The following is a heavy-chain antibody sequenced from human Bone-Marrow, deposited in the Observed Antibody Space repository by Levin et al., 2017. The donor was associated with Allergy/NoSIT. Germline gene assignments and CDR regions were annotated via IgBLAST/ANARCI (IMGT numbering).Heavy chain of an antibody. V-gene: IGHV3-48*02. Sequence: GGSLRLSCAASGFSFWHYTMNWVRQAPGKGLEWVSCISSSGDSTYYADSVKGRFTISRDNAKNSLYLQLNRLRDEDTALYYCARDPVRGYYDSSGYSGDHWGQGTLVTVSS. CDR3: ARDPVRGYYDSSGYSGDH. J-gene: IGHJ4*02. D-gene: IGHD3-22*01. CDR2: ISSSGDST. CDR1: GFSFWHYT.